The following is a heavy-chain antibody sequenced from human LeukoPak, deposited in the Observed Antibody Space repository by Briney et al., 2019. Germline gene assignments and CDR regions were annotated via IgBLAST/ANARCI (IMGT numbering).Heavy chain of an antibody. D-gene: IGHD4-17*01. CDR3: ARGEMTTVTYDAFDI. Sequence: SGGSLRLSCAGSGFTFSSYSMNWVRQAPGKGLEWVSSISSSSSYIYYADSVKGRFTISRDNAKNSLYLQMNSLRAEDTAVYYCARGEMTTVTYDAFDIWGQGTMVTVSS. J-gene: IGHJ3*02. CDR2: ISSSSSYI. CDR1: GFTFSSYS. V-gene: IGHV3-21*01.